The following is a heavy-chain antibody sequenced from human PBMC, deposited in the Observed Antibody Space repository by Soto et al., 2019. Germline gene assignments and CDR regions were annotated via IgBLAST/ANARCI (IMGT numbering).Heavy chain of an antibody. V-gene: IGHV3-23*01. J-gene: IGHJ4*02. CDR1: GFTFSSYA. Sequence: GGSLRLSCAASGFTFSSYAMIWVRQAPGKGLEWVSAISGSGDSTYYADSVKGRFTISRDNSKNTLYLQINSLRAEDTAVYYCARDRGDGGENYWGQGTLVTVSS. CDR2: ISGSGDST. D-gene: IGHD2-21*02. CDR3: ARDRGDGGENY.